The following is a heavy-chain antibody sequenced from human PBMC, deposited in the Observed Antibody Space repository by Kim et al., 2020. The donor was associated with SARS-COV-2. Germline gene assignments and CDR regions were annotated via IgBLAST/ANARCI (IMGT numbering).Heavy chain of an antibody. Sequence: YYADTVKSTFTISRDNAKNSRYLQMNSLRAEDTAVYYWARDDDSGYDFDYWGQGTLVTVSS. D-gene: IGHD5-12*01. V-gene: IGHV3-48*04. CDR3: ARDDDSGYDFDY. J-gene: IGHJ4*02.